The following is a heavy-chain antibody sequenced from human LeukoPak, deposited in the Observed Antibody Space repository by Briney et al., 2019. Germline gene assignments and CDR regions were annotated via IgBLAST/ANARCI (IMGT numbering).Heavy chain of an antibody. Sequence: PSETLSLTCTVSGGSISSSSYYWGWIRQPPGKGLEWVAFMRNDGSNKYYADSVKGRFNISRDSSKNTLYLQMNSLRDDDTAVYFCVIVARDYWGQGTLVTVSS. CDR2: MRNDGSNK. CDR1: GGSISSSSYY. J-gene: IGHJ4*02. CDR3: VIVARDY. V-gene: IGHV3-30*02. D-gene: IGHD2-21*01.